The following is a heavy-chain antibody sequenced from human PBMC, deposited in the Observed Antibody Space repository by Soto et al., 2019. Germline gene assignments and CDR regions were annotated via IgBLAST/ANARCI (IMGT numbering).Heavy chain of an antibody. V-gene: IGHV4-34*01. CDR3: ARGPPGQLLRKLQYFQH. CDR1: GGSFSGYY. Sequence: QVQLQQWGAGLLKPSETLSLTCAVYGGSFSGYYWSWIRQPPGKGLEWIGEINHSGSTNYNPSLKSRVTISVDTSKNPFSLKLSSVTAADTAVYYCARGPPGQLLRKLQYFQHWGQGTLVTVSS. J-gene: IGHJ1*01. CDR2: INHSGST. D-gene: IGHD2-2*01.